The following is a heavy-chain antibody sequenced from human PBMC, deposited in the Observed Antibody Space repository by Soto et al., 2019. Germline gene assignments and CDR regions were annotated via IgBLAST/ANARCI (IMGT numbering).Heavy chain of an antibody. CDR2: ISYDGSNK. J-gene: IGHJ4*02. CDR3: ARAGTSGYYFDY. CDR1: GFTFNTYT. D-gene: IGHD3-3*01. Sequence: GGSLRLSCAASGFTFNTYTMHWVRQAPGKGLEWVALISYDGSNKYYADSVKGRFTISRDNSKNTLYMQMNSLRTEDTAVYYCARAGTSGYYFDYWGQGTLVTVSS. V-gene: IGHV3-30-3*01.